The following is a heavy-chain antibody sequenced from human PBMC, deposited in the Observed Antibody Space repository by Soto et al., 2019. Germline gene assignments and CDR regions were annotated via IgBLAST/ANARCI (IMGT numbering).Heavy chain of an antibody. J-gene: IGHJ4*02. CDR2: IIPIFGTA. V-gene: IGHV1-69*12. D-gene: IGHD1-26*01. CDR3: AQPATMRPGAMARYDY. CDR1: GGTFSSYA. Sequence: QVQLVQSGAEVKKPGSSVKVSCKASGGTFSSYAISWVRQAPGQGLEWMGGIIPIFGTANYAQKFQGRVTITADESTSTAYMELSSLRSEDTAVYYCAQPATMRPGAMARYDYWGQGTLVTVSS.